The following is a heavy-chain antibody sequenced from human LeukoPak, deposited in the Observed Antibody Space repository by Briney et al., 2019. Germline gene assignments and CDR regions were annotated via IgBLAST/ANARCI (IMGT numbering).Heavy chain of an antibody. V-gene: IGHV3-48*02. CDR2: ISSSGTAI. CDR1: GFTFSSYS. Sequence: AGSLSLSCAVSGFTFSSYSINWVRQPPGKGLEWVSYISSSGTAIYYADPVKGRFTISKANDKNLLHLQMNSPTDDDTAVYYCARIGSGQCSSSWYGWGQGTLVTVSS. J-gene: IGHJ4*02. D-gene: IGHD6-13*01. CDR3: ARIGSGQCSSSWYG.